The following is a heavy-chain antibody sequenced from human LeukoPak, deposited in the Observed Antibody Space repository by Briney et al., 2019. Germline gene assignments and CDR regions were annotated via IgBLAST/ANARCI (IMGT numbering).Heavy chain of an antibody. Sequence: GRSLRLSCAASGFTFSSYGMHWVRQAPGEGLEWGAVIWYDGSNKYYADSVKGRFTISRDNFNHTLSLQMNSLRVEDTAIYYCVKDIQLSTWGLGTMVTVSS. CDR2: IWYDGSNK. CDR3: VKDIQLST. J-gene: IGHJ3*01. CDR1: GFTFSSYG. D-gene: IGHD5-24*01. V-gene: IGHV3-33*06.